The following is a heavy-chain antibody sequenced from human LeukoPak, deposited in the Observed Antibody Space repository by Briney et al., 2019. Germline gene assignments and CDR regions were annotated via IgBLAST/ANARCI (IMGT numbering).Heavy chain of an antibody. CDR1: GYTFTSYG. D-gene: IGHD3-22*01. J-gene: IGHJ4*02. CDR2: ISAYNGIT. CDR3: ARVVYYYDSSGYLPYPDY. V-gene: IGHV1-18*01. Sequence: ASVKVSCKASGYTFTSYGISWVRQAPGQGLEWMGWISAYNGITNYAQKLQGRVTMTTDTSTSTAYMELRSLRSDDTAVYYCARVVYYYDSSGYLPYPDYWGQGTLVTVSS.